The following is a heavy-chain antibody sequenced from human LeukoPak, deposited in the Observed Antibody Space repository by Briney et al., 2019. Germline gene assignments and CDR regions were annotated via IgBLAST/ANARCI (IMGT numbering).Heavy chain of an antibody. Sequence: GESLKISCKGSGYTFTGYYMHWVRQAPGQGLEWMGWINPNSGGTNYAQKFQGRVTMTRDTSISTAYMELSRLRSDDTAVYYCARDWTYYYGSGSYQIPGYWGQGTLVTVSS. CDR1: GYTFTGYY. V-gene: IGHV1-2*02. D-gene: IGHD3-10*01. J-gene: IGHJ4*02. CDR2: INPNSGGT. CDR3: ARDWTYYYGSGSYQIPGY.